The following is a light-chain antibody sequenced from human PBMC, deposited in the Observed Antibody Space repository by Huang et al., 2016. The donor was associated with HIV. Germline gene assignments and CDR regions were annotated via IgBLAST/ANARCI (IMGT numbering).Light chain of an antibody. Sequence: EIVLTQSPATLSLSPGERATLSCKASQTINNYLGWYQLKPGRAPRLLIYDASNRAPGIPARFSVGGSGTDFALTVSGLEPEDSAVYYCQQRGNLLTFGGGTKVEIK. V-gene: IGKV3-11*01. CDR3: QQRGNLLT. J-gene: IGKJ4*01. CDR2: DAS. CDR1: QTINNY.